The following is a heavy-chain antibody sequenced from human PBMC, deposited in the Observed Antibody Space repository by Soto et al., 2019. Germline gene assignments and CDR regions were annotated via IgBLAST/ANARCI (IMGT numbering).Heavy chain of an antibody. CDR2: IIPIVGTV. CDR3: AREGDSSGYYPYYFDY. J-gene: IGHJ4*02. Sequence: SVKVSCKASGGTFSNYTISWVRQAPRQGLEWVGGIIPIVGTVISAQKFQGRVTITADESTSTAYMELSSLRSEDTAVYYCAREGDSSGYYPYYFDYWGQGTLVTVSS. D-gene: IGHD3-22*01. CDR1: GGTFSNYT. V-gene: IGHV1-69*13.